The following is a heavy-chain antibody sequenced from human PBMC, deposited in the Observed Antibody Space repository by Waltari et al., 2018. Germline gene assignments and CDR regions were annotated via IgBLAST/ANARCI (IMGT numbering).Heavy chain of an antibody. CDR3: AKGANPQHPYHFEN. V-gene: IGHV3-23*01. CDR1: GFTFSRSA. CDR2: ISGSGDRT. J-gene: IGHJ4*02. Sequence: EVQLLESGGGLVQPGGSLRLSCAASGFTFSRSAMSLVRQAPGKGLEWVSGISGSGDRTDDADSVKGRFTISRDNSKNTLSLQMNSLRVEDTAIYYCAKGANPQHPYHFENWGQGTLVTVSS.